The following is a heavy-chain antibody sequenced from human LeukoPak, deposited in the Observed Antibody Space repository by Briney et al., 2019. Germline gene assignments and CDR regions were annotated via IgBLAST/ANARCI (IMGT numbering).Heavy chain of an antibody. CDR1: GFTFSSYA. CDR3: AKERGYNWNDGNWFDP. Sequence: GGSLRLSCAASGFTFSSYAMSWVRQAPGKGLEWVSAISGSGGSTYYADSVKGRFTISRDNSKNTLYLQMNSLRAEDTAVYYCAKERGYNWNDGNWFDPWGQGTLVTVSS. V-gene: IGHV3-23*01. CDR2: ISGSGGST. D-gene: IGHD1-20*01. J-gene: IGHJ5*02.